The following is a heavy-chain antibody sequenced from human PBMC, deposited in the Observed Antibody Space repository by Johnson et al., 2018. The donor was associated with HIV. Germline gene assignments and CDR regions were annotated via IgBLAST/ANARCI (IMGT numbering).Heavy chain of an antibody. CDR3: ARDIEYHYDYVWGSRGAFDI. D-gene: IGHD3-16*01. V-gene: IGHV3-30*04. CDR2: ISYDGSNK. CDR1: GFTFSAYT. J-gene: IGHJ3*02. Sequence: QVQLVESGGGLVQPGGSLRLSCEASGFTFSAYTMHWVRQAPGKGLEWVAVISYDGSNKYYADSVKGRFTISRDNSKNTLYLQMNSLRAEETAVYYCARDIEYHYDYVWGSRGAFDIWGQGTMVTVSS.